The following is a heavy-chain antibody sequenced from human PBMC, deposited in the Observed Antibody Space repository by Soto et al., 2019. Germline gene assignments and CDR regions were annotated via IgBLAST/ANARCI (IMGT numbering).Heavy chain of an antibody. CDR1: GFSMSISIDS. J-gene: IGHJ4*02. Sequence: PSQTLSFTGTVSGFSMSISIDSCGWIRQPPGKGLEWIGSIYYSGSTYYNPSLKSLVTISVDTSKNQFSLKLSSVTAADTAVYYCASSPHYYDSCGYYYSVLDYLVQGTPVTVSS. CDR2: IYYSGST. D-gene: IGHD3-22*01. CDR3: ASSPHYYDSCGYYYSVLDY. V-gene: IGHV4-39*01.